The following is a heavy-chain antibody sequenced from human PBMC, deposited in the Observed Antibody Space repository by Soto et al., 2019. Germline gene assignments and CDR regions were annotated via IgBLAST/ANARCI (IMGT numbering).Heavy chain of an antibody. CDR2: ISGSGGNT. D-gene: IGHD3-3*01. CDR1: GFTFSIYA. Sequence: GGSLRLSCAASGFTFSIYAMTWVRHAPGKGLEWVSVISGSGGNTYYADSVKGRFAISRDNSKNTMYLHLNSLRAEDTAVYFCAKGGYDFWSGPHYGMDVWGQGTTVTVSS. V-gene: IGHV3-23*01. CDR3: AKGGYDFWSGPHYGMDV. J-gene: IGHJ6*02.